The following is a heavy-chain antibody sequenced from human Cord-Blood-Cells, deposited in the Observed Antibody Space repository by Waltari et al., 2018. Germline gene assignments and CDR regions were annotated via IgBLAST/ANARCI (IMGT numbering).Heavy chain of an antibody. D-gene: IGHD6-6*01. V-gene: IGHV1-8*01. J-gene: IGHJ1*01. CDR1: GYTFTSYD. Sequence: QVQLVQSGAEVKKPGASVKVSCKASGYTFTSYDINWVRQATGQGLEWMGWRNPNRGNTGYAQKYQGRVTMTSNTSISTAYMELSSLRSEDTAVYYCAREKQLGIPYFQHWGQGTLVTVSS. CDR2: RNPNRGNT. CDR3: AREKQLGIPYFQH.